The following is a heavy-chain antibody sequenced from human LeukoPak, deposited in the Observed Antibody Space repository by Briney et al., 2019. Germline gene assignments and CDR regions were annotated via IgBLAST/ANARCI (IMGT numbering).Heavy chain of an antibody. V-gene: IGHV1-69*05. CDR2: IIPIFGTA. Sequence: GASVKVSCKASGGTFSSYAISWVRQAPGQGLEWMGGIIPIFGTANYAQKFQGRVTITTDESTSTAYMGLSSLRSEDTAVYYCARDGEYSSSGTDYYYMDVWGKGTTVTVSS. CDR3: ARDGEYSSSGTDYYYMDV. CDR1: GGTFSSYA. D-gene: IGHD6-13*01. J-gene: IGHJ6*03.